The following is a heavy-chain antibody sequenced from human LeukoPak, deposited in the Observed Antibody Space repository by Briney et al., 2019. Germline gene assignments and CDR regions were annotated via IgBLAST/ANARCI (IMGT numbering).Heavy chain of an antibody. J-gene: IGHJ4*02. D-gene: IGHD1-20*01. V-gene: IGHV3-23*01. CDR3: AKDPYNWKPHRTIDY. Sequence: PGGSLRLSCAASGFSFNTYAMSWVRQAPGKGLEWVSASSGSDGGTYYADSVKGRFTISRDNSGNTLYLHMNSLRAEDTAVYYCAKDPYNWKPHRTIDYWGQGTLVTVSS. CDR2: SSGSDGGT. CDR1: GFSFNTYA.